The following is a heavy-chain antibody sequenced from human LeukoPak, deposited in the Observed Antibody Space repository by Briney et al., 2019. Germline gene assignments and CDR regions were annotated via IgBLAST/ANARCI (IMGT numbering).Heavy chain of an antibody. CDR3: ARLSAYSSTYLDQ. V-gene: IGHV4-59*08. CDR1: GGSISSYY. Sequence: SETLSLTCTVSGGSISSYYWSWIRQPPGKGLEWIGYIYYSGSTNYKPSLKSRVTISVDTSKNQFSLRVRSLTAADTAIYYCARLSAYSSTYLDQWGQGTLVTVSS. D-gene: IGHD2-21*01. CDR2: IYYSGST. J-gene: IGHJ4*02.